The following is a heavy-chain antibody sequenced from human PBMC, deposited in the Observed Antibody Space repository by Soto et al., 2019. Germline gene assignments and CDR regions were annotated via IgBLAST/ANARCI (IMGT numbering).Heavy chain of an antibody. CDR1: GYTFTGYH. CDR2: INPNSGGT. V-gene: IGHV1-2*04. Sequence: ASVKVSCKASGYTFTGYHMHWVRQAPGQGLEWMGWINPNSGGTNYAQKFQGWVTMTRDTSISTAYMELSRLRSDDTAVYYCARVSSSGYETFDYWGQGTLVTVSS. J-gene: IGHJ4*02. D-gene: IGHD3-22*01. CDR3: ARVSSSGYETFDY.